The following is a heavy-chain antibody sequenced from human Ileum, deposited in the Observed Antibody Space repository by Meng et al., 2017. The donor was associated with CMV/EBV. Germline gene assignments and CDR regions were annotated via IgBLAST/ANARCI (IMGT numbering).Heavy chain of an antibody. J-gene: IGHJ4*02. CDR2: IYTSGST. CDR3: ARESQQLYRTLDY. Sequence: QRQLPASGPGLVKPSATLSLTCTSSGGSISSDYWSWIRQPPGQGLQWVGRIYTSGSTNYNPSLKSRVTMSVDTSKNQFSLNLSSVTAADTAVYYCARESQQLYRTLDYWGQGTLVTVSS. D-gene: IGHD3-16*02. V-gene: IGHV4-4*07. CDR1: GGSISSDY.